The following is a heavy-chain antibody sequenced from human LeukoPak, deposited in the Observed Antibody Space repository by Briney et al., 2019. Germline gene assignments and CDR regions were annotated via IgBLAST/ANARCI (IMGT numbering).Heavy chain of an antibody. CDR3: AREYYFYHMDG. J-gene: IGHJ6*03. V-gene: IGHV4-59*12. CDR1: GGSISSYY. CDR2: IYYSGST. Sequence: SETLSLTCTVSGGSISSYYWSWIRQPPGKGLEWIGYIYYSGSTNYKSSLKSRVTISVDTSKNQFSLKLSSVTAEDTAVYYCAREYYFYHMDGWGEGTTVTVSS.